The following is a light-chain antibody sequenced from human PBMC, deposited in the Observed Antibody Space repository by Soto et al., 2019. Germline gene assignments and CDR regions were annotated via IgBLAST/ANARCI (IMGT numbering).Light chain of an antibody. V-gene: IGLV2-14*01. J-gene: IGLJ1*01. Sequence: QSALTQPASVSGSPGQPITISCTGTSSDVGGYNYVSWYQQHPGKAPKVMIYDVSNRPSGVSNRFSGSKSSNTASLTISGLQAEDEADYYCNSYTTSSTYVFGTGTKVTVL. CDR3: NSYTTSSTYV. CDR2: DVS. CDR1: SSDVGGYNY.